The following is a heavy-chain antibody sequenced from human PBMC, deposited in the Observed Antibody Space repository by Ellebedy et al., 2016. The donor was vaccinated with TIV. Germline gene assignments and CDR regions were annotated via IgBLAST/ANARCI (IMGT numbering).Heavy chain of an antibody. D-gene: IGHD2-15*01. CDR2: INTGTGDT. Sequence: AASVKVSCKASGYTFTNYAMHWVRQPPGQRLEWMGWINTGTGDTKYSQKFQGRLTITRATSANTAYMELGSLGSEDTAVYYCARDLPECSGGSCHYGWFDPWGQGTLVTVSS. V-gene: IGHV1-3*04. J-gene: IGHJ5*02. CDR3: ARDLPECSGGSCHYGWFDP. CDR1: GYTFTNYA.